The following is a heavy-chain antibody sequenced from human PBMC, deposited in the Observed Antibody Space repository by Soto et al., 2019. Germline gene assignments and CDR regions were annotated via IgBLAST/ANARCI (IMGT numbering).Heavy chain of an antibody. Sequence: GGSLRLSCAASGFTFSSYWMHWVRQAPGKGLVWVSRINSDGSSTSYADSVKGRFTISRDNAKNTLYLQMNSLRAEDTAVYYCARGLPAGYYDFWSGYYPLDYWGQGTLVTVSS. D-gene: IGHD3-3*01. J-gene: IGHJ4*02. CDR2: INSDGSST. CDR3: ARGLPAGYYDFWSGYYPLDY. V-gene: IGHV3-74*01. CDR1: GFTFSSYW.